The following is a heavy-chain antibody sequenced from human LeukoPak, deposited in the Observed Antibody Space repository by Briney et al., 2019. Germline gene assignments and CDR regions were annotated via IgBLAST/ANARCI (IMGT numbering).Heavy chain of an antibody. CDR2: IYTSGST. Sequence: SETLSLTCTVSGGSISSGSYYWSWIRQPAGKGLEWIGRIYTSGSTNYNPSLKSRVTISVDTSKNQFSLKLSSVTAADTAVYYSARDMGLHDNWFDPWGQGTLVTVSS. J-gene: IGHJ5*02. D-gene: IGHD4/OR15-4a*01. CDR1: GGSISSGSYY. V-gene: IGHV4-61*02. CDR3: ARDMGLHDNWFDP.